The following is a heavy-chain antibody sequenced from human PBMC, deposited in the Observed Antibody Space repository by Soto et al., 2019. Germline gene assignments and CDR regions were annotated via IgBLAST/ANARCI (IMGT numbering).Heavy chain of an antibody. V-gene: IGHV3-21*01. CDR2: ISSSSSYI. J-gene: IGHJ4*02. Sequence: PGGSLRLSCAASGFTFSSYSMNWVRQAPGKGLEWVSSISSSSSYIYYADSVKGRFTISRDNARNSLYLQMNSLRAEDTAVYYCARDQPGYSYGYGLGYWGQGTLVTVYS. CDR1: GFTFSSYS. D-gene: IGHD5-18*01. CDR3: ARDQPGYSYGYGLGY.